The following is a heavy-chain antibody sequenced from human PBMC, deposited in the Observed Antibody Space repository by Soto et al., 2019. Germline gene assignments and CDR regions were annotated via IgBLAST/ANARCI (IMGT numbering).Heavy chain of an antibody. CDR1: GGSICSYY. CDR2: IYYSGST. CDR3: ARATAMGRYYYYGMDV. D-gene: IGHD5-18*01. J-gene: IGHJ6*02. Sequence: SETLSLTCTVSGGSICSYYWSWIRQPPGKGLEWIGYIYYSGSTNYNPSLKSRVTISVDTSKNQFSLKLSSVTAADTAVYYCARATAMGRYYYYGMDVWGQGTTVTVSS. V-gene: IGHV4-59*01.